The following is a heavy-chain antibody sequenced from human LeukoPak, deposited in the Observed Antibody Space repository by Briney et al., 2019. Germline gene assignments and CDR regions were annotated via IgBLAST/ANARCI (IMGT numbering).Heavy chain of an antibody. D-gene: IGHD3-16*01. CDR3: ARQRGRNWFDP. CDR1: GYSISSGYY. V-gene: IGHV4-38-2*01. J-gene: IGHJ5*02. CDR2: IYHSGST. Sequence: SETLSPTCAVSGYSISSGYYWGWIRQPPGKGLEWIGSIYHSGSTYYNPSLKSRVTLSVDTSKNQFSLKLNSVTAADTAVYYCARQRGRNWFDPWGQGTLVTVSS.